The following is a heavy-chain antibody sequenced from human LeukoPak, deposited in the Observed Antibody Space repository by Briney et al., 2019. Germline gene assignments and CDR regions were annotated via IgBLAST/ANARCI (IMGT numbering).Heavy chain of an antibody. V-gene: IGHV3-11*01. CDR1: GFTVSSNY. CDR2: ISSSGSTI. Sequence: GGSLRLSCAASGFTVSSNYMSWVRQAPGRGLAWVSYISSSGSTIYYADSVKGRFTISRDNAKNSLYLQMNSLRAEDTAVYYCARDRYCGGDCYPYYFDYWGQGTLVTVSS. CDR3: ARDRYCGGDCYPYYFDY. J-gene: IGHJ4*02. D-gene: IGHD2-21*02.